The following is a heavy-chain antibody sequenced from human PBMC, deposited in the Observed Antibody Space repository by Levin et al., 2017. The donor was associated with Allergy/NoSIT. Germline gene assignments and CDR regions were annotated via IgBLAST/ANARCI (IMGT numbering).Heavy chain of an antibody. CDR3: ARRSLGYCSSTSCYENWFDP. J-gene: IGHJ5*02. V-gene: IGHV1-69*13. Sequence: VASVKVSCKASGGTFSSYAISWVRQAPGQGLEWMGGIIPIFGTANYAQKFQGRVTITADESTSTAYMELSSLRSEDTAVYYCARRSLGYCSSTSCYENWFDPWGQGTLVTVSS. CDR2: IIPIFGTA. CDR1: GGTFSSYA. D-gene: IGHD2-2*01.